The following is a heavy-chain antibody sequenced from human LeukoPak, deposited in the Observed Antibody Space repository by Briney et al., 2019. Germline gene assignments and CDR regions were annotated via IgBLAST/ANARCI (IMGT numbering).Heavy chain of an antibody. Sequence: SETLSLTCTVSGGSISSYYWSWIRQPPGKGLEWIGYIYYSGSTNYNPSLKSRVTISVDTSKNQFSLKLSSVTAADTAVYYCARLLRGYSGYDYYYYGMDVWGQGTTVTVSS. CDR1: GGSISSYY. D-gene: IGHD5-12*01. V-gene: IGHV4-59*08. J-gene: IGHJ6*02. CDR3: ARLLRGYSGYDYYYYGMDV. CDR2: IYYSGST.